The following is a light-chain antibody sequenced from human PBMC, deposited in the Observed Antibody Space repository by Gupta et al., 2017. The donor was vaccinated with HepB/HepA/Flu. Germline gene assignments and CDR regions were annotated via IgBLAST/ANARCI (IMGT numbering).Light chain of an antibody. Sequence: DIMMSQSPCALALPLGDRATINCKSSQSVLASSNNKNYLAWYQQTPGQPTKVLIYWASTREFGVPDRFSGSGSGTDFPLTISSLQADDVPVYSCQQYDSAPYTFGQGTKLEIK. CDR2: WAS. V-gene: IGKV4-1*01. CDR3: QQYDSAPYT. CDR1: QSVLASSNNKNY. J-gene: IGKJ2*01.